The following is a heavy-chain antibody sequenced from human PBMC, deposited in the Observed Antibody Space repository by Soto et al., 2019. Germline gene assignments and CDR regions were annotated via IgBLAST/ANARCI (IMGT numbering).Heavy chain of an antibody. CDR2: IYHGGST. J-gene: IGHJ5*02. CDR3: ARVPDR. Sequence: PTETPSLTCAVSDGSISSGAYSWGWIRQPPGKGLEWIGYIYHGGSTYYNPSLKSRVTISVDRSKNQFSLKLSSVTAADTAVYYCARVPDRWGQGTLVTVSS. D-gene: IGHD2-2*01. CDR1: DGSISSGAYS. V-gene: IGHV4-30-2*01.